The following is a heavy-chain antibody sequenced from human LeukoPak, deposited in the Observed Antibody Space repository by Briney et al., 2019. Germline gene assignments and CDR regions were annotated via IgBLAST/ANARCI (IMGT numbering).Heavy chain of an antibody. D-gene: IGHD4-23*01. CDR1: GYTFTSYG. Sequence: GASVKVSCKTFGYTFTSYGISWVRQAPGQGLEWMGWISAYNGNTNYAQKLQGRVTMTTDTSTSTAYMELRSLRSDDTAVYYCAREGADYGGKGYYYYYMDVWGKGTTVTISS. J-gene: IGHJ6*03. V-gene: IGHV1-18*01. CDR2: ISAYNGNT. CDR3: AREGADYGGKGYYYYYMDV.